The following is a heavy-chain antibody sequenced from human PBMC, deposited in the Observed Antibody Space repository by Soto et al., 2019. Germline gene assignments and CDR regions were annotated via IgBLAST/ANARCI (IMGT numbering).Heavy chain of an antibody. Sequence: VGSLRLSCAASGFTFSDYNMNWVRQAPGKGLEWVAYISRNGRTVYYADSVKGRFTISRDSVRDSLSLQMDGLRREDSAVYYCARARRDYDSGYVAFFFDSWGQGDQVTVSS. CDR3: ARARRDYDSGYVAFFFDS. V-gene: IGHV3-48*01. J-gene: IGHJ4*02. CDR2: ISRNGRTV. D-gene: IGHD3-10*01. CDR1: GFTFSDYN.